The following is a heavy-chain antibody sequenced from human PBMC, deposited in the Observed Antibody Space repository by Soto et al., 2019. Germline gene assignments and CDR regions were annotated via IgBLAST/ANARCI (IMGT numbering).Heavy chain of an antibody. Sequence: QVQLLQSGAEVKKPGASVKVSCKASGVTFTRYYIHWVRQAPGQGLECMGLINPGLGTTTYAQKFMGRVTMTTDTSTSTVYMELSSLRADDTSGYYCAKTLSGGRYTASLFDYWGQGTLVTVSS. CDR1: GVTFTRYY. V-gene: IGHV1-46*01. J-gene: IGHJ4*02. D-gene: IGHD2-15*01. CDR2: INPGLGTT. CDR3: AKTLSGGRYTASLFDY.